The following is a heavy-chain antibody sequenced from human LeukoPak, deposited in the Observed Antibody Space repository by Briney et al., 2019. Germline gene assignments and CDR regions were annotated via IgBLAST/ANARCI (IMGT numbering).Heavy chain of an antibody. CDR1: GGSISSYY. CDR2: IYYSGST. D-gene: IGHD3-10*01. V-gene: IGHV4-59*08. J-gene: IGHJ4*02. Sequence: SETLSLTCTVSGGSISSYYWSWIRQPPGKGLEWIGYIYYSGSTNYNPSLKSRVTISVDTSKNQFSLKLSSVTAADTAVYYCARLNYGSGDWGFDYWGQGTLVTVSS. CDR3: ARLNYGSGDWGFDY.